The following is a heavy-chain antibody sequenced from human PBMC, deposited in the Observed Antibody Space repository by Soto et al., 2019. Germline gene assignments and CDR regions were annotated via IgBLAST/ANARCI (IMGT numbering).Heavy chain of an antibody. Sequence: PGGSLRLSCAASGFTFSNAWMNWVRQAPGKGLEWVGRIKSKTDGGTTDYAAPVKGRFTISRDDSKNTLYLQMNSLKTEDTAVYYCTTALPGAGELVVNDPNYYYYGMDVWGQGTTVTVSS. V-gene: IGHV3-15*07. D-gene: IGHD3-10*01. J-gene: IGHJ6*02. CDR2: IKSKTDGGTT. CDR1: GFTFSNAW. CDR3: TTALPGAGELVVNDPNYYYYGMDV.